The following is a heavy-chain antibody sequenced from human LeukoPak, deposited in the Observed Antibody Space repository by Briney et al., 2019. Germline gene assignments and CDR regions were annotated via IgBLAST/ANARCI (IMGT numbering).Heavy chain of an antibody. D-gene: IGHD3-10*01. V-gene: IGHV3-7*01. CDR2: IKQDGSEK. CDR1: GFTFSSYW. CDR3: ARPLMYYYGSETYFWFDP. Sequence: GGSLRLSCAASGFTFSSYWMSWVRQAPGKGLEWVANIKQDGSEKYYVDSVKGRFTISRDNVKNSLYLQMNSLRAEDTAVYYCARPLMYYYGSETYFWFDPWGQGTPVTVSS. J-gene: IGHJ5*02.